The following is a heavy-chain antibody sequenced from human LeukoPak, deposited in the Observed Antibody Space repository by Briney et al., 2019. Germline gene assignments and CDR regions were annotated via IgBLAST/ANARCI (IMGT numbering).Heavy chain of an antibody. CDR1: GFTFDDYA. V-gene: IGHV3-64*01. CDR3: ARDSVASSSAFDY. Sequence: GGSLRLSCAASGFTFDDYAMHWVRQAPGKGLEYVSAISSNGGSTYYANSVKGRFTISRDNSKNTLYLQMGSLRAEDMAVYYCARDSVASSSAFDYWGQGTLVTVSS. J-gene: IGHJ4*02. CDR2: ISSNGGST. D-gene: IGHD6-19*01.